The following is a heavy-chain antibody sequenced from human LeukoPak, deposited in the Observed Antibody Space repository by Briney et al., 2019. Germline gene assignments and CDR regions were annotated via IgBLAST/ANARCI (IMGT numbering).Heavy chain of an antibody. D-gene: IGHD3-10*01. CDR3: ARAPFGETFDY. CDR2: IYHSGST. Sequence: SETLSLTCTVSGYSISSGYYWGWIRQPPGKGLEWIGSIYHSGSTYYNPSLKSRVTISVDTSKNQFSLKLSSVTAADTAVYYCARAPFGETFDYWGQGTLVTVSS. J-gene: IGHJ4*02. V-gene: IGHV4-38-2*02. CDR1: GYSISSGYY.